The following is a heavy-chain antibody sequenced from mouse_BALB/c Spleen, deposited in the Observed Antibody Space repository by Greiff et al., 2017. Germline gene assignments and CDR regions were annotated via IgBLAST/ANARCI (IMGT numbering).Heavy chain of an antibody. CDR1: GYSFTSYW. CDR2: IYPGNSDT. Sequence: VQLQQSGTVLARPGASVKMSCKASGYSFTSYWMHWVKQRPGQGLEWIGAIYPGNSDTSYNQKFKGKAKLTAVTSASTAYMELSSLTNEDSAVYYCTRRPPDYGNLAYWGQGTLVTVSA. D-gene: IGHD2-1*01. J-gene: IGHJ3*01. V-gene: IGHV1-5*01. CDR3: TRRPPDYGNLAY.